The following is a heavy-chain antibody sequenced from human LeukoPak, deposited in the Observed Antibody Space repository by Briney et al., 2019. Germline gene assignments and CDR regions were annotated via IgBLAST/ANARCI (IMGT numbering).Heavy chain of an antibody. CDR3: AKGGSSSWYGAFPDY. V-gene: IGHV3-23*01. J-gene: IGHJ4*02. Sequence: GGSLRLSCAASGVTFSSYAMSWVRQAPGKGLKWVSAISGSGGSTYYADSVKGRFTISRDNSKNTLYLQMNSLRAEDTAVYYCAKGGSSSWYGAFPDYWGQGTLVTVSS. CDR2: ISGSGGST. D-gene: IGHD6-13*01. CDR1: GVTFSSYA.